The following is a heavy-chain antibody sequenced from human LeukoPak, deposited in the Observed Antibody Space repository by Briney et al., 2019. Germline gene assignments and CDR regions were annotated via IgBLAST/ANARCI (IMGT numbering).Heavy chain of an antibody. CDR3: ARQNDFRLDY. CDR1: GYTFSSYW. V-gene: IGHV5-51*01. D-gene: IGHD3-3*01. CDR2: IYPGDSDT. J-gene: IGHJ4*02. Sequence: GESLRISCKGSGYTFSSYWIGWVRQMPGKGLEWMGIIYPGDSDTRYSPSLQGQVTISVDTSIGTAYLQWSSLKASDTAIYYCARQNDFRLDYWGQGTLDTVSS.